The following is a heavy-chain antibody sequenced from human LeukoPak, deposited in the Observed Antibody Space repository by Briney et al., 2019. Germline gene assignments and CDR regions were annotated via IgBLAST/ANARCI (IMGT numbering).Heavy chain of an antibody. V-gene: IGHV3-23*01. CDR2: ISGSGGST. J-gene: IGHJ4*02. CDR1: GFTFSSYA. Sequence: GGSLRLSCAASGFTFSSYAMSWVRQAPGKGLEWVSAISGSGGSTYYADSVKGRFTISRDNSKNTLYLQMNSLRAEDTAVYYCAKNWGVSVVVPAAPLCRYWGQGSLVTVSS. D-gene: IGHD2-2*01. CDR3: AKNWGVSVVVPAAPLCRY.